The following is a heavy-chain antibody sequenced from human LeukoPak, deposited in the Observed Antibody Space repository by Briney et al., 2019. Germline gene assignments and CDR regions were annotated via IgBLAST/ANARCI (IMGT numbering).Heavy chain of an antibody. D-gene: IGHD6-6*01. Sequence: GESLKISCKGSGYSFTSYWIGWVRQMPGKGLEWMGIIYPGDSGTRYSPSFQGQVTISADKSISTAYLQWSSLKASDTAMYYCARQGGIAARPHNWFDPWGQGTLVTVSS. CDR1: GYSFTSYW. CDR3: ARQGGIAARPHNWFDP. CDR2: IYPGDSGT. J-gene: IGHJ5*02. V-gene: IGHV5-51*01.